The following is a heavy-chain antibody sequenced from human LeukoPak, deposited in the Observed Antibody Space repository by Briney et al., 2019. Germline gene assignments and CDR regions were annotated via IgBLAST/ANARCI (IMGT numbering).Heavy chain of an antibody. V-gene: IGHV3-20*01. CDR1: GFTFDGYG. CDR3: ARGVVPAAIGGYFFDY. Sequence: PGGSLRLSCAASGFTFDGYGMSWVRQAPGKGLEWVAGINWNGGRTGYADSVKGRFTISRDNAKNSLYLQMNSLRAEDTALYHCARGVVPAAIGGYFFDYWGQGTLVTVSS. J-gene: IGHJ4*02. CDR2: INWNGGRT. D-gene: IGHD2-2*01.